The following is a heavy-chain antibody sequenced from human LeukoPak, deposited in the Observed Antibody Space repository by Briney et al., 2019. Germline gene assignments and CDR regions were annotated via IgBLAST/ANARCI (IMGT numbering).Heavy chain of an antibody. Sequence: SETLSLTCAVSGGSIVSSDWWSWVRQPPGEGLEWIGEIYHSGITNYNPSLKSRLTISVDKSKNQFSLMLTSVTAADTAVYYCAREEGSSGWWAQYHWGQGTLVTVSS. CDR1: GGSIVSSDW. CDR2: IYHSGIT. CDR3: AREEGSSGWWAQYH. J-gene: IGHJ5*02. D-gene: IGHD6-19*01. V-gene: IGHV4-4*02.